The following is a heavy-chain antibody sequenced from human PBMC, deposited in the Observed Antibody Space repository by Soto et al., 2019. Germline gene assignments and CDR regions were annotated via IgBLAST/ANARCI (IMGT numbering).Heavy chain of an antibody. D-gene: IGHD1-26*01. Sequence: SQTLSLTCTVSAGSISSGGYYWSWIRQHPGKGLEWIGYIYYSGSTYYNPSLKSRVTISVDTSKNQFSLKLSSVTAADTAVYYCARDTGSFFDYWGQGTLVTVSS. CDR3: ARDTGSFFDY. J-gene: IGHJ4*02. CDR2: IYYSGST. V-gene: IGHV4-31*03. CDR1: AGSISSGGYY.